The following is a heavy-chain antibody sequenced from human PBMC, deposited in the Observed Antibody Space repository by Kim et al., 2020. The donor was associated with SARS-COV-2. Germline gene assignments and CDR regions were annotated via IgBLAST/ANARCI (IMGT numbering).Heavy chain of an antibody. Sequence: SVKGRLTISRDNSKNTLYLQMNSLRAEDTAVYYCAKSGVGTKYYYYGMDVWGQGTTVTVSS. V-gene: IGHV3-23*01. CDR3: AKSGVGTKYYYYGMDV. J-gene: IGHJ6*02. D-gene: IGHD1-26*01.